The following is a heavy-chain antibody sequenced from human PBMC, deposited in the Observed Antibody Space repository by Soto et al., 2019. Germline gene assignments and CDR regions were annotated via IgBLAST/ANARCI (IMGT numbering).Heavy chain of an antibody. CDR2: ISGSGGST. J-gene: IGHJ4*02. CDR1: GFTFSSYA. CDR3: ARSMDSSSFDY. Sequence: GGSLRLSCAASGFTFSSYAMSWVRQAPGKGLEWVSAISGSGGSTYYADSVKGRFAISRDNSKNTLYLQMNSLRAEDTAVYYCARSMDSSSFDYWGQGTLVTVSS. D-gene: IGHD6-13*01. V-gene: IGHV3-23*01.